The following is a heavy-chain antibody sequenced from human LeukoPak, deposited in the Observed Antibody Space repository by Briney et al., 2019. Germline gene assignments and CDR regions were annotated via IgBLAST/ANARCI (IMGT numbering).Heavy chain of an antibody. D-gene: IGHD5-12*01. Sequence: SVKVSCKASGGTSSSYAISWVRQAPGQGLEWMGRIIPILGMANYAQKFQGRVTITADKSTSTAYMELSSLRSEDTAVYYCARDLDSGYDGGWYYYGMDVWGQGTTVTVSS. J-gene: IGHJ6*02. CDR3: ARDLDSGYDGGWYYYGMDV. CDR2: IIPILGMA. CDR1: GGTSSSYA. V-gene: IGHV1-69*04.